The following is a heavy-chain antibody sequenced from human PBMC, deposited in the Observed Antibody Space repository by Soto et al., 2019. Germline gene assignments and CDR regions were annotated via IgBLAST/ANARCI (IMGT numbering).Heavy chain of an antibody. Sequence: VQLQESGPGLVTPSQTLSLTCTVSGGSISSRGYYWSWIRQHPGKGLEWLGYIYYSGSTYYNPSLKSRVTIAVDASKSQCSLKLSSVTAADTAVYYCARVGDGDYVLWYFDLWGRGTLVTVSS. J-gene: IGHJ2*01. CDR2: IYYSGST. V-gene: IGHV4-31*03. CDR1: GGSISSRGYY. D-gene: IGHD4-17*01. CDR3: ARVGDGDYVLWYFDL.